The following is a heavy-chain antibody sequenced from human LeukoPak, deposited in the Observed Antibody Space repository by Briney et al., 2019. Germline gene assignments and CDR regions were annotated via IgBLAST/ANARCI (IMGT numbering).Heavy chain of an antibody. CDR2: INEDGSTT. CDR1: GFTFSSNW. V-gene: IGHV3-74*01. CDR3: VRDLGGRSGH. J-gene: IGHJ4*02. D-gene: IGHD1-26*01. Sequence: GGSLRLSCAASGFTFSSNWMHWVRQAPGKGLVWVSRINEDGSTTNYADSVKGRSTIFRDNAKNTLYLQMNSLRTEDTAVYYCVRDLGGRSGHWGQGTLVTVFS.